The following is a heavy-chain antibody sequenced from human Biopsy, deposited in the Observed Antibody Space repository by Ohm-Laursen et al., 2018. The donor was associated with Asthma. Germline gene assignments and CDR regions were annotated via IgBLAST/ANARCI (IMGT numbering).Heavy chain of an antibody. J-gene: IGHJ4*02. D-gene: IGHD3-10*01. Sequence: SLRLSCAASGFTFSNAWMSWVRQAPGKGLEWLGRIRSTNEGGTTDYAAAVKGRITISRNDSQNTLYLQMSSLTTEDPAVYFCSTNRLWFGESPYYFDYWGQGSLVTVSS. V-gene: IGHV3-15*01. CDR3: STNRLWFGESPYYFDY. CDR2: IRSTNEGGTT. CDR1: GFTFSNAW.